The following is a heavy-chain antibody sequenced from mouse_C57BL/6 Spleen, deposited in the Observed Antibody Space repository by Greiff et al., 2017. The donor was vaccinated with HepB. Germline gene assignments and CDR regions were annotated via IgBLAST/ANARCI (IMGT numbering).Heavy chain of an antibody. V-gene: IGHV14-3*01. CDR1: GFNIKNTY. CDR2: IDPANGNT. D-gene: IGHD1-1*01. CDR3: AREEIYYYGSSYVPFDY. J-gene: IGHJ2*01. Sequence: VTLKVSVAELVRPGASVKLSCTASGFNIKNTYMHWVKQRPEQGLEWIGRIDPANGNTKYAPKFQGKATITADTSSNTAYLQLSSLTSEDTAIYYCAREEIYYYGSSYVPFDYWGQGTTLTVSS.